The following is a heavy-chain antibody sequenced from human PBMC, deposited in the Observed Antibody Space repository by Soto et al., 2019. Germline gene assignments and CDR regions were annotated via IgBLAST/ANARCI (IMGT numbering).Heavy chain of an antibody. D-gene: IGHD3-3*01. CDR1: GFTLSNAW. CDR2: IKNKRAGGST. V-gene: IGHV3-15*01. CDR3: ATNWNFDY. J-gene: IGHJ4*02. Sequence: EVQLVESGGGLVKPGGSLRLSCAASGFTLSNAWVNWVRQAPGKGLEWVGRIKNKRAGGSTDDSVPVKGRLTISRDDSKNMLYPHMNSLINEDRAVYYGATNWNFDYWGQGTPVTVSP.